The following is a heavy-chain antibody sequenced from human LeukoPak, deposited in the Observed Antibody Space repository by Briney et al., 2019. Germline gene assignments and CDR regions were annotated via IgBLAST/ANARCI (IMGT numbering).Heavy chain of an antibody. CDR3: ARLKVGAGYPGKYYYYYGMDV. Sequence: SETLSLTCTVSGGSISSSSYYWGWIRQPPGKGLEWIGSIYYSGSTYYNPSLKSRVTISVDTSKNQFSLKLSSVTAADTAVYYCARLKVGAGYPGKYYYYYGMDVWGQGTTVTVSS. CDR2: IYYSGST. J-gene: IGHJ6*02. V-gene: IGHV4-39*07. D-gene: IGHD5-12*01. CDR1: GGSISSSSYY.